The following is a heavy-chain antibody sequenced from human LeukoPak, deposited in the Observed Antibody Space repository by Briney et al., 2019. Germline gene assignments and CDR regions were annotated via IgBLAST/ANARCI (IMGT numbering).Heavy chain of an antibody. D-gene: IGHD4-17*01. CDR1: GDSISRNSHY. CDR2: LNPSGKI. CDR3: ARGRPSGDFFDY. V-gene: IGHV4-61*02. J-gene: IGHJ4*02. Sequence: PSETLSLTCSVSGDSISRNSHYWCWIRQSAGKGLEWIGRLNPSGKINYNPSLKSPLTMSLYPSENKLSLKFTSVTAADTARSYCARGRPSGDFFDYWGQGALVTVSS.